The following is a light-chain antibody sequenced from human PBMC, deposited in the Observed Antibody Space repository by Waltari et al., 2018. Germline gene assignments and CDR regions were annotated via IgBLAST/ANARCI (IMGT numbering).Light chain of an antibody. CDR1: RLRDTY. CDR3: NSRDRSGDVV. CDR2: GEN. V-gene: IGLV3-19*01. Sequence: SSALTQDPAVSVALGQTVRITCQGDRLRDTYASWYQQKAGQAPVLVIHGENKRPSGIPDRFSGSSSGNTASLTITGAQAGDEADYYCNSRDRSGDVVFGAGTKLTV. J-gene: IGLJ2*01.